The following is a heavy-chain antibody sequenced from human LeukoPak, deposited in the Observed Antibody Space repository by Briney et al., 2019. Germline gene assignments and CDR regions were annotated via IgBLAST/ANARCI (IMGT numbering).Heavy chain of an antibody. CDR2: VYYSGSS. J-gene: IGHJ4*02. CDR3: ARDHRYYYDSSGPPFL. Sequence: SETLSLTCTVSGGSIRSSSYNWGWIRQPPGKGLEWIGSVYYSGSSYYNPSLKSRVTISVDTSKNQFSLKLSSVTAADTAVYYCARDHRYYYDSSGPPFLWGQGTLVTVSS. V-gene: IGHV4-39*07. D-gene: IGHD3-22*01. CDR1: GGSIRSSSYN.